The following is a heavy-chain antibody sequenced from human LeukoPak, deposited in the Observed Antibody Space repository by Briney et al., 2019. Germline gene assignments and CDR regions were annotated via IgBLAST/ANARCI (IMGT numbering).Heavy chain of an antibody. D-gene: IGHD6-19*01. CDR3: ARGYSSGFSFDY. CDR2: SDWDDDK. Sequence: SGPALVKPTQTLTLTCTFSGFSLSTSGMRVGWIRQPPGKALEWLARSDWDDDKFYSTSLKTRLTISKAPSKNQVVLTMTNMDPVDTATYYCARGYSSGFSFDYWGQGTLVTVSS. CDR1: GFSLSTSGMR. J-gene: IGHJ4*02. V-gene: IGHV2-70*04.